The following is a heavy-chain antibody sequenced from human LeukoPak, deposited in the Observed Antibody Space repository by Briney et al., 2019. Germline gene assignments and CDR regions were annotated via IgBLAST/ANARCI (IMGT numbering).Heavy chain of an antibody. CDR2: ITGGSDTI. J-gene: IGHJ4*02. D-gene: IGHD3-10*01. V-gene: IGHV3-11*01. CDR1: GFTFSGYY. Sequence: GGSLRLSCAASGFTFSGYYMSWIRQAPGKGLEWISYITGGSDTIYYAGSVKGRFTISRDNAKNSLYLQMNSLRAEDTAVYYCARANYGADYWGQGTLVTVSS. CDR3: ARANYGADY.